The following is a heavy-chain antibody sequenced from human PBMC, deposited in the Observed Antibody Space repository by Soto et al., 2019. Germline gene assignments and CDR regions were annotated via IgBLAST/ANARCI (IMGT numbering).Heavy chain of an antibody. V-gene: IGHV4-59*01. D-gene: IGHD2-21*02. CDR1: GGSISSYY. CDR3: ARVKGDSFDY. CDR2: IYYSGST. J-gene: IGHJ4*02. Sequence: SETLSLTCTVSGGSISSYYWSWIRQPPGKGLEWIGYIYYSGSTNYNPSLKSRVTISVDTSKNQFSLKLSSVTAADTAVYYCARVKGDSFDYWGQGTLVTVSS.